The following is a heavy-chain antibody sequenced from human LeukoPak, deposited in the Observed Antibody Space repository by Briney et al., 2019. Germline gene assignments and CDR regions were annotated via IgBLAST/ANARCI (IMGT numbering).Heavy chain of an antibody. CDR3: ATKAITMIRGADFDN. D-gene: IGHD3-10*01. CDR2: ISYDGSNE. V-gene: IGHV3-30*03. CDR1: GFTFSNYG. Sequence: GRSLRLSCAASGFTFSNYGMHWVRQAPGKGREGVAVISYDGSNEYYADSVKGRFTISRDNSKNTLYLQMNSLRGEDTAVYYCATKAITMIRGADFDNWGQGTLVTVSS. J-gene: IGHJ4*02.